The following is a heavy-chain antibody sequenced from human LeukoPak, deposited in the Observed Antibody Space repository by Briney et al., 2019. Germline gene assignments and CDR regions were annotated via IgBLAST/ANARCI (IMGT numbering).Heavy chain of an antibody. CDR1: GGSISSYY. J-gene: IGHJ6*02. Sequence: SETLSLTCTVSGGSISSYYWSWIRQPPGKGLEWIGYIYYSGSTNYNPSLKSRVTISVDTSKNQFSLKLSSVTAADTAVYYCARDRPSGSYYGYGMDVWGQGTTVTVSS. D-gene: IGHD1-26*01. CDR2: IYYSGST. CDR3: ARDRPSGSYYGYGMDV. V-gene: IGHV4-59*01.